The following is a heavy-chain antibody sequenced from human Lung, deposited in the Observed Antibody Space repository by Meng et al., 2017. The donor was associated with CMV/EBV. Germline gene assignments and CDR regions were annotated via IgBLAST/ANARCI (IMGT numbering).Heavy chain of an antibody. CDR2: ISSSSTYI. CDR1: GFTFTAYS. J-gene: IGHJ4*02. CDR3: GSREGGY. V-gene: IGHV3-21*01. Sequence: GESXKISCAASGFTFTAYSMNWVRQAPGKGLEWVASISSSSTYIHYGDSVKGRFSISRDNAKNSLFLQMNSLRAEDTAVYFCGSREGGYWGQG. D-gene: IGHD3-10*01.